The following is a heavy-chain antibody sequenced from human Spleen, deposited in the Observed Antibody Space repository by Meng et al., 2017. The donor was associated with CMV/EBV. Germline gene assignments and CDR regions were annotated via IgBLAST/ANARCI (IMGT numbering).Heavy chain of an antibody. Sequence: GESLKISCAASGFTFSSYWMSWVRQAPGKGLEWVANIKQDGSEKYYVDSVKGRFTISRDNAKNSLYLQMNSLRAEDTAVYYWARTRAQEYGMDVWGQGTTVTVSS. CDR3: ARTRAQEYGMDV. J-gene: IGHJ6*02. CDR1: GFTFSSYW. V-gene: IGHV3-7*01. CDR2: IKQDGSEK.